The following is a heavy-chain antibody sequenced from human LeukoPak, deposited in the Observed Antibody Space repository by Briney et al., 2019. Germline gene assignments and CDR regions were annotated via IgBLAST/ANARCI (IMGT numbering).Heavy chain of an antibody. V-gene: IGHV3-23*01. CDR2: TSGSGGNT. CDR3: AKDTYYYDSSGYYFIDY. Sequence: GGSLRLSCAASGFTFSSYAMSWVRQAPGKGLEWVSVTSGSGGNTYYADSVKGRFTISRDNSNNTLYLQMNSLRAEDTAVYYCAKDTYYYDSSGYYFIDYWGQGTLVTVSS. CDR1: GFTFSSYA. J-gene: IGHJ4*02. D-gene: IGHD3-22*01.